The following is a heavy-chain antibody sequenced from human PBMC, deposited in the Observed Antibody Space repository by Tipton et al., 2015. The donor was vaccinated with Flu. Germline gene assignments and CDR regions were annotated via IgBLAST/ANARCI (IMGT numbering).Heavy chain of an antibody. D-gene: IGHD6-13*01. CDR1: GGSMRSYY. Sequence: TLSLTCTVSGGSMRSYYWSWIRQSPGKGLEWIGYIYSSGGTKYNPSLESRVTMSVDTSKNQFSLKLNSVTAADVALYFCARGYSRFDYWGQGTLVTVSS. J-gene: IGHJ4*02. CDR2: IYSSGGT. CDR3: ARGYSRFDY. V-gene: IGHV4-59*08.